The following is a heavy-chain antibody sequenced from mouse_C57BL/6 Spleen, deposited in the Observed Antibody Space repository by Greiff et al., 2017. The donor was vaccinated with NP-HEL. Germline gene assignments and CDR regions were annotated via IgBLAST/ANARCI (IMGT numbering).Heavy chain of an antibody. CDR1: GYTFTSYW. D-gene: IGHD2-5*01. V-gene: IGHV1-50*01. CDR2: IDPSDSYT. J-gene: IGHJ1*03. CDR3: ARPYYSNYVWYFDV. Sequence: QVQLQQPGAELVKPGASVKLSCKASGYTFTSYWMQWVKQRPGQGLEWIGEIDPSDSYTNYNQKFKGKATLTVDTSSSTAYMQLSSLTSEDSAVYYCARPYYSNYVWYFDVWGTGTTVTVSS.